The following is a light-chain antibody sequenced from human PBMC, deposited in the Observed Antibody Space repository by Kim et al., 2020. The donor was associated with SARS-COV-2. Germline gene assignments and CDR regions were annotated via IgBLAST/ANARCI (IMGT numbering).Light chain of an antibody. Sequence: VAWGKTVRITCQGDSLRNYYATWYQQKARQAPVLVFYAKNKRPSGVPDRFSGSTSGNTASLTITGAQAADEADYYCKSRDSRGKVVFGGGTQVTVL. CDR1: SLRNYY. CDR2: AKN. V-gene: IGLV3-19*01. J-gene: IGLJ2*01. CDR3: KSRDSRGKVV.